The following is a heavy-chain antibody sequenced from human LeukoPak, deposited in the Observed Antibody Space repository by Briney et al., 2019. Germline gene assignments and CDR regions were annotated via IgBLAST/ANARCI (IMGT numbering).Heavy chain of an antibody. V-gene: IGHV1-2*02. CDR1: GYTFIDYY. J-gene: IGHJ3*01. Sequence: ASVKVSCKASGYTFIDYYMHWVRQAPGQGLEWIGWINPNSGGTNYAQKFQGRVTMTRDTSISTAYMELSRLRSDDTAVYYCAREEGAHIRAANVWGLGTIVTVSS. CDR3: AREEGAHIRAANV. D-gene: IGHD6-13*01. CDR2: INPNSGGT.